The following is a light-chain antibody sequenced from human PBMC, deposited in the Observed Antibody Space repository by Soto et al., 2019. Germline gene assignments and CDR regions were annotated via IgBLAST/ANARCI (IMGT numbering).Light chain of an antibody. CDR1: QSVSSY. Sequence: EIVLTQSPATLSLSPGERATLSWRASQSVSSYLAWYQQKPGQAPRLLIYDASNRATGIPARFSGSGSGTDFTLTISSLEPEDSGVYYCHQRYNWLTFGGGTKVDIK. V-gene: IGKV3-11*01. CDR2: DAS. CDR3: HQRYNWLT. J-gene: IGKJ4*01.